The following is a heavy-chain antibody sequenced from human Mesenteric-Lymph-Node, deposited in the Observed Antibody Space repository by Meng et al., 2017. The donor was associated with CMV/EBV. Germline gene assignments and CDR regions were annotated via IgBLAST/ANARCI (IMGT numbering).Heavy chain of an antibody. CDR1: GFIFSSSP. V-gene: IGHV3-30-3*01. Sequence: SGFIFSSSPIHWVRQAPDKGLEWVAVISYDGSKKYYADSVKGRFTISRDNSRNTLYLQMDSLRVEDTAIYFCAKGGQQIPLTRRFDYWGQGTLVTVSS. CDR2: ISYDGSKK. D-gene: IGHD6-13*01. J-gene: IGHJ4*02. CDR3: AKGGQQIPLTRRFDY.